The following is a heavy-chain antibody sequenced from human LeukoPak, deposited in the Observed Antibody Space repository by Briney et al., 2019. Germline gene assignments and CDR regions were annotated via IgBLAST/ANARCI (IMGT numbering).Heavy chain of an antibody. CDR1: GFTFDGYA. J-gene: IGHJ4*02. V-gene: IGHV3-9*01. CDR3: AKDVYSNYGQEGYFDY. Sequence: PGRSLRLSCAASGFTFDGYAMHWVRQAPGKGLEWASGISWNSGSIGYADSVKGRFTISRDNAKNSLYLQMNSLRAEDTALYYCAKDVYSNYGQEGYFDYWGQGTLVTVSS. D-gene: IGHD4-11*01. CDR2: ISWNSGSI.